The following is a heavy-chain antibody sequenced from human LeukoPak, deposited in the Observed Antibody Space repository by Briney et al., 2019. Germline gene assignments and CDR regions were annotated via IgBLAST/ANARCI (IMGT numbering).Heavy chain of an antibody. J-gene: IGHJ4*02. CDR3: ARESRDTAMATDY. CDR1: KFTFSSYT. V-gene: IGHV3-30*04. D-gene: IGHD5-18*01. Sequence: PGRSLRLSCAASKFTFSSYTMHWVRQAPGKGLDCVAVISYDGRNKYYGDSVKGRFTISRDNSKNTLYLQMNSLRPEDTAIYYCARESRDTAMATDYWGQGTLVTVSS. CDR2: ISYDGRNK.